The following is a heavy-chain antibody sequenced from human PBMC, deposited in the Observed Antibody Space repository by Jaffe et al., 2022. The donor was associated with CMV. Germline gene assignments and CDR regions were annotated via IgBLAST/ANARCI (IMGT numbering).Heavy chain of an antibody. V-gene: IGHV4-61*01. J-gene: IGHJ4*02. CDR1: GGSVTSDTFF. D-gene: IGHD3-10*01. Sequence: QVQLQESGPGLVKPSETLSLTCSASGGSVTSDTFFWNWIRQPPGKGLEWIGYLSDSGHTNYNPSLKSRVSISVDTSKSQLSLKLSSVTAADTAVYYCARFRGSSESQRNYFDSWGQGTLVAVSS. CDR3: ARFRGSSESQRNYFDS. CDR2: LSDSGHT.